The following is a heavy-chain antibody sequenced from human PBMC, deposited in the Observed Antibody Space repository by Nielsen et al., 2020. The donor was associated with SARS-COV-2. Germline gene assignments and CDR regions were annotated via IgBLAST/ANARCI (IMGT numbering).Heavy chain of an antibody. CDR3: AKDSYYDSSIFDY. J-gene: IGHJ4*02. V-gene: IGHV3-20*04. D-gene: IGHD3-22*01. CDR2: INWNGGST. Sequence: GESLKISCAASGFTFDDYAMHWVRQAPGKGLEWVSGINWNGGSTGYADSVKGRFTISRDNAKNSLYLQMNSLRAEDTALYYCAKDSYYDSSIFDYWGQGTLVTVSS. CDR1: GFTFDDYA.